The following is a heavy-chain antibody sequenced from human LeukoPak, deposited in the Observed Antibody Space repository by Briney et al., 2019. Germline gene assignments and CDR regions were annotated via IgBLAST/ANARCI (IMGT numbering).Heavy chain of an antibody. CDR2: IYSSGST. Sequence: SETLSLTCTVSGDSISSYYWSWIRQPAGKGLEWIGRIYSSGSTNYNPSLKSRITMSVDTSKNQFSLKLSSVTAADTAVYYCARDSGSRAFDYWGQGTLVTVSS. CDR3: ARDSGSRAFDY. V-gene: IGHV4-4*07. CDR1: GDSISSYY. J-gene: IGHJ4*02. D-gene: IGHD2-15*01.